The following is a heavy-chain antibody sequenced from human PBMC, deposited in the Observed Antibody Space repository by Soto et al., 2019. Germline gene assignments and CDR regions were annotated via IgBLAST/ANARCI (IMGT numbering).Heavy chain of an antibody. V-gene: IGHV1-69*02. CDR3: ARGQDGLRVPAAMFSYYFDY. CDR2: IIPILGIA. J-gene: IGHJ4*02. Sequence: SVKVSCKASGCTFSSYTISWVRQAPGQGLEWMGRIIPILGIANYAQKFQGRVTITADKSTSTAYMELSSLRSEDTAVYYCARGQDGLRVPAAMFSYYFDYWGQGTLVTVSS. CDR1: GCTFSSYT. D-gene: IGHD2-2*01.